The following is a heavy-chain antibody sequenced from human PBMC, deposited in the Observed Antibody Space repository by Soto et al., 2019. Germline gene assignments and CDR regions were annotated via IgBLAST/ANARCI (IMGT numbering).Heavy chain of an antibody. Sequence: SETLSLTCTVSGGSISSSSYYWGWIRQPPGKGLEWIGSIYYSGSTYYNPSLKSRVTISVDTSKNQFSLKLGSVTAADTAVYYCARGLPLRTYYYYGMDVWGQGTTVTVSS. CDR3: ARGLPLRTYYYYGMDV. J-gene: IGHJ6*02. V-gene: IGHV4-39*01. CDR2: IYYSGST. CDR1: GGSISSSSYY. D-gene: IGHD3-16*01.